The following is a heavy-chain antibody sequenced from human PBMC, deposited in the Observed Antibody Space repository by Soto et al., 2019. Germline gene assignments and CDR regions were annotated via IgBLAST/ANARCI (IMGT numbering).Heavy chain of an antibody. CDR2: MYYTGVT. J-gene: IGHJ6*02. D-gene: IGHD3-10*01. V-gene: IGHV4-61*01. CDR1: GGSVRSGNHF. Sequence: LSLTCSVSGGSVRSGNHFWNWIRQPPGRRLEWLGYMYYTGVTNYNPSLKSRVSMSVDTSKNQFSLKLTSLTAADTAVYYCARGGEPLGYYGLDVWGQGITVTVSS. CDR3: ARGGEPLGYYGLDV.